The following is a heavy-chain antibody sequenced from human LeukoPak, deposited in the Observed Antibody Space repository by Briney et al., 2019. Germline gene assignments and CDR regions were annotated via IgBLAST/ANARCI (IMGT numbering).Heavy chain of an antibody. V-gene: IGHV4-34*01. D-gene: IGHD6-6*01. CDR1: GGSFSGYY. Sequence: PSETLSFTCAVYGGSFSGYYWSWIRQPPGKGLEWIGEINHSGSTNYNPSLKSRVTISVDTSKNQFSQKLSSVTAADTAVYYCARVRAARDAFDIWGQGTMVTVSS. CDR3: ARVRAARDAFDI. J-gene: IGHJ3*02. CDR2: INHSGST.